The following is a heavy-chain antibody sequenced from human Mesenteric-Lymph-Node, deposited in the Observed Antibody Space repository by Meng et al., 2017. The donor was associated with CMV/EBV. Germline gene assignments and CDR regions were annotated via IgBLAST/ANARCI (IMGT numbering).Heavy chain of an antibody. CDR1: GFTFSDYY. Sequence: GESLKISCAASGFTFSDYYMSWIRQAPGKGLEWVSYISSSGSTIYYADSVKGRFTISRDNAKNSLYLQMNSLRAEDTAVYYCARDSTIFGVVNWFDPWGQGTLVTVSS. CDR3: ARDSTIFGVVNWFDP. V-gene: IGHV3-11*01. J-gene: IGHJ5*02. CDR2: ISSSGSTI. D-gene: IGHD3-3*01.